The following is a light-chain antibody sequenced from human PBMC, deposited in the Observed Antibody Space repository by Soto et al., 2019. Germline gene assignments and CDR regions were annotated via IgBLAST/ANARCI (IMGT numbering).Light chain of an antibody. CDR3: QHYYNWRPR. J-gene: IGKJ1*01. Sequence: EIEMTQSPATLPVSPGXAATLSCRASQSVSSNLAWYQQKPGQAPRLLIYDASTRATGIPARFSGSGSGTEFTLTIRRLLSEDFAVYYCQHYYNWRPRFGQGTKGDIK. V-gene: IGKV3-15*01. CDR1: QSVSSN. CDR2: DAS.